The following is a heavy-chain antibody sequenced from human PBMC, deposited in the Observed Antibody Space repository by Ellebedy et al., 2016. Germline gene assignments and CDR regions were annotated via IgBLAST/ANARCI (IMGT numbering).Heavy chain of an antibody. D-gene: IGHD6-6*01. J-gene: IGHJ4*02. CDR1: GYTFTSYD. V-gene: IGHV1-8*01. Sequence: ASVKVSXXASGYTFTSYDINWVRQATGQGLEWMGWMNPNSGNPGYAQKFQGRVTMTRNTSISTAYMELSSLRSEDTAVYYCARGGPSIAARREDYWGQGTLVTVSS. CDR3: ARGGPSIAARREDY. CDR2: MNPNSGNP.